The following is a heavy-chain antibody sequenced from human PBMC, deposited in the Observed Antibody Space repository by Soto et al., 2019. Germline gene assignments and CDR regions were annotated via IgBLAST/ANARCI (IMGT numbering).Heavy chain of an antibody. V-gene: IGHV1-3*05. D-gene: IGHD1-26*01. CDR3: ARVGQWGGMDV. CDR1: EYTFTNYA. Sequence: VQFVQSGAEEKKPGASVRLSCKASEYTFTNYAIHWVRQAPAQRLEWLGWINSGNGNTKYSQTFQGRVTITRDTSANTAYMELSSLRSEDTAVYYCARVGQWGGMDVWGQGTTVTVSS. J-gene: IGHJ6*02. CDR2: INSGNGNT.